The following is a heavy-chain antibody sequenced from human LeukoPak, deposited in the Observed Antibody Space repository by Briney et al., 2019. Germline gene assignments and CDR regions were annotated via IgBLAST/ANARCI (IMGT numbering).Heavy chain of an antibody. V-gene: IGHV3-23*05. CDR2: ISYRSGIST. Sequence: GGSLRLSCAASGFTLSNFALTWVRQAPGKGLEWVSVISYRSGISTFYADSVKGRFTISRDNSKNTVYLQMNSLRAEDTAVYYCAKGLESTGTTTAFDYWGQGTLVTVSS. CDR1: GFTLSNFA. CDR3: AKGLESTGTTTAFDY. D-gene: IGHD1-1*01. J-gene: IGHJ4*02.